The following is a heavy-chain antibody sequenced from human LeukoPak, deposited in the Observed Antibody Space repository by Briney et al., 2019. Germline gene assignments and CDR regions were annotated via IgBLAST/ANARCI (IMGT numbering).Heavy chain of an antibody. CDR2: ISYDGSNK. CDR1: GFTFSSYG. Sequence: GGSLRLSCAASGFTFSSYGMHWVRQAPGKGLEWVAVISYDGSNKYYADSVKGRFTISRDNSKNTLYLQMNSLRADDTAVYYCAKSTTYGDSYFDYWGQGTLVTVSS. J-gene: IGHJ4*02. D-gene: IGHD4-17*01. V-gene: IGHV3-30*18. CDR3: AKSTTYGDSYFDY.